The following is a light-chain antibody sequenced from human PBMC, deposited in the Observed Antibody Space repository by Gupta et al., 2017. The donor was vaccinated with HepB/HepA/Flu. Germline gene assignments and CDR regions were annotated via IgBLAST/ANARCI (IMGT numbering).Light chain of an antibody. CDR3: RQALQTPFT. J-gene: IGKJ3*01. Sequence: DIVMTQSLLSLPVTPGEPASISCRSSQSLLHSNGYNYLDWYLQKPGQSPQLLIYLGSNRASGVPDRFSGSGSGTDFTLKISRVDAEDVGVYYCRQALQTPFTFGHGTNVDIK. V-gene: IGKV2-28*01. CDR1: QSLLHSNGYNY. CDR2: LGS.